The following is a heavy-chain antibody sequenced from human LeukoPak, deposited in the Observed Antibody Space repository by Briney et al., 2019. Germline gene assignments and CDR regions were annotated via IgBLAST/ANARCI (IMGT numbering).Heavy chain of an antibody. Sequence: ASVKVSCKASGYTFTSYDINWVRQATGQGLEWMGWMNPNSGNTGYAQKFQGRVTITADESTSAAYMELSSLRSEDTAVYYCAVVRGNQFSVVPFDPWGQGTLVTVSS. CDR1: GYTFTSYD. CDR2: MNPNSGNT. V-gene: IGHV1-8*01. CDR3: AVVRGNQFSVVPFDP. D-gene: IGHD3-10*01. J-gene: IGHJ5*02.